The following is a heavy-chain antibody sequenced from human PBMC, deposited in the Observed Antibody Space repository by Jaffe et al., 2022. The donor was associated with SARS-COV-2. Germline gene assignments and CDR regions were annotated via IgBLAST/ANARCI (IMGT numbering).Heavy chain of an antibody. D-gene: IGHD4-17*01. V-gene: IGHV3-11*01. Sequence: QVQLVESGGGLVKPGGSLRLSCAASGFTFSDYYMSWIRQAPGKGLEWVSYISSSGSTIYYADSVKGRFTISRDNAKNSLYLQMNSLRAEDTAVYYCARLTTVTTIWVSYYYYYMDVWGKGTTVTVSS. CDR3: ARLTTVTTIWVSYYYYYMDV. J-gene: IGHJ6*03. CDR1: GFTFSDYY. CDR2: ISSSGSTI.